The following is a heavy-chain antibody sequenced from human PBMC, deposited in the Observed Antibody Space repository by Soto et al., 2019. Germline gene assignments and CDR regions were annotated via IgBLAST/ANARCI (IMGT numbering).Heavy chain of an antibody. CDR1: GGSISSYY. CDR2: IYYSGST. Sequence: LSRTCTVSGGSISSYYWSCIRQPPGKGLEWIGYIYYSGSTNYNPPLKSRVTISVDTSKNQFSLKLSSVTAADTAVYYCARGGGRGYPRYYFDYWGQGTLVTVSS. D-gene: IGHD3-16*01. V-gene: IGHV4-59*01. J-gene: IGHJ4*02. CDR3: ARGGGRGYPRYYFDY.